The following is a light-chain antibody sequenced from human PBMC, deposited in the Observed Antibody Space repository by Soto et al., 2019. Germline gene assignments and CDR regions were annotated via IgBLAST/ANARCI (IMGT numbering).Light chain of an antibody. CDR1: QSVSVN. CDR2: GTF. CDR3: QQYNNWPPWT. V-gene: IGKV3-15*01. Sequence: EIGMTQSPATLSVSPGERVTLSCRASQSVSVNLAWYQQKPGQAPRLLIYGTFTRAAGIPARFSGSGSATEFTLTISSLQSEDFAIYYCQQYNNWPPWTFGQGTKVDI. J-gene: IGKJ1*01.